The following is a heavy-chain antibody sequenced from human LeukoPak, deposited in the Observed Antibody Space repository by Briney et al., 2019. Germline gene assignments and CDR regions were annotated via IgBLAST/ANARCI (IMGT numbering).Heavy chain of an antibody. J-gene: IGHJ4*02. Sequence: ASVKVSCKASGYTLTGYYMHWVLQAPGQRLEWMGRINPNSGGTNYAQKFQRRVTMTRDTSISTAYMELSRLRSDDTAVYYCARGHMVRGVITIFDYWGQGTLVTVSS. CDR1: GYTLTGYY. D-gene: IGHD3-10*01. CDR2: INPNSGGT. CDR3: ARGHMVRGVITIFDY. V-gene: IGHV1-2*06.